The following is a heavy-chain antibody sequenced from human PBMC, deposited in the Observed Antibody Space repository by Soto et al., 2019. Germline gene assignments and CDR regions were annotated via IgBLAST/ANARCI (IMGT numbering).Heavy chain of an antibody. CDR3: ARGDVEMATGFDY. V-gene: IGHV4-31*03. CDR2: IYYSGST. Sequence: PSETLSLTCTVSGGSISSGGYYWSWIRQHPGKGLEWIGYIYYSGSTYYNPSLKSRVTISVDTSKNQFSLKLSSVTAADTAVYYCARGDVEMATGFDYWGQGTLVTVPQ. J-gene: IGHJ4*02. D-gene: IGHD5-12*01. CDR1: GGSISSGGYY.